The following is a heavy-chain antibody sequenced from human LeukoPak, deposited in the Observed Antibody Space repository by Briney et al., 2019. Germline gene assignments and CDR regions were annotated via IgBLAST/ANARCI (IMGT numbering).Heavy chain of an antibody. CDR2: INPNSGGT. V-gene: IGHV1-2*06. J-gene: IGHJ4*02. CDR3: ARGDYGSGSHYNGAAY. Sequence: ASVKVSCKASVYTFTGYYMHWVRQAPGQGLEWMGRINPNSGGTNYAQKFQGRVTMTRDTSISTAYMELSSLRSEDTAVYYCARGDYGSGSHYNGAAYWGQGTLVTVSS. CDR1: VYTFTGYY. D-gene: IGHD3-10*01.